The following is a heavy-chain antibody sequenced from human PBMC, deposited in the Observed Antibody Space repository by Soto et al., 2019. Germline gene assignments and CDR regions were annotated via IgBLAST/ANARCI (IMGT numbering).Heavy chain of an antibody. Sequence: GGSLRLSCAASGFTFSSYAMSWVRQAPGKGLEWVSAISGSGGSTYYADSVKGRFTISRDNSKNTLYLQMNSLRAGDTAVYYCARVLRGYSGFEDYFDYWGQGALVTVSS. V-gene: IGHV3-23*01. CDR3: ARVLRGYSGFEDYFDY. J-gene: IGHJ4*02. CDR2: ISGSGGST. D-gene: IGHD5-12*01. CDR1: GFTFSSYA.